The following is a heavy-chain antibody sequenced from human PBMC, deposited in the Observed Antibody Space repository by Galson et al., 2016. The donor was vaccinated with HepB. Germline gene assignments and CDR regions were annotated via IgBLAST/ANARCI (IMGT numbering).Heavy chain of an antibody. V-gene: IGHV5-51*01. CDR2: IYAGDSET. Sequence: QSGAEVKKPEESLKISCKTSGFSFATHWIAWVRQMPGKGLEWMGIIYAGDSETGYSPPFQGQVTISVDKSTAVAYLQWNSLKASDSAMYYCARQRRNYGTDVWGQGTTVTVSS. CDR1: GFSFATHW. D-gene: IGHD1-1*01. CDR3: ARQRRNYGTDV. J-gene: IGHJ6*02.